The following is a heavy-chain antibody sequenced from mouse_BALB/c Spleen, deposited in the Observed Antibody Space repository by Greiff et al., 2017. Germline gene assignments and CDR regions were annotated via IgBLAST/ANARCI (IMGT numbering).Heavy chain of an antibody. CDR3: VRPGLLQAMDY. CDR2: IRSKSNNYAT. D-gene: IGHD2-3*01. Sequence: EVKLQESGGGLVQPKGSLKLSCAASGFTFNTYAMNWVRQAPGKGLEWVARIRSKSNNYATYYADSVKDRFTISRDDSQSMLYLQMNNLKTEDTAMYYCVRPGLLQAMDYWGQGTSVTVSS. V-gene: IGHV10-1*02. J-gene: IGHJ4*01. CDR1: GFTFNTYA.